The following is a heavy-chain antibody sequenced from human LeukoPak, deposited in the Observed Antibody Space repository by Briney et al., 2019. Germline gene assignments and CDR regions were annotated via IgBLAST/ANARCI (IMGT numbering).Heavy chain of an antibody. V-gene: IGHV4-34*01. D-gene: IGHD5-18*01. CDR2: INHSGST. Sequence: GSLRLSCAASGFTFSSYAMSWIRQPPGKGLEWIGEINHSGSTNYNPSLKSRVTISVDTSKNQFSLELSSVTAADTAVYYCARARPYSYGDYYYYGMDVWGQGTTVTVSS. CDR1: GFTFSSYA. CDR3: ARARPYSYGDYYYYGMDV. J-gene: IGHJ6*02.